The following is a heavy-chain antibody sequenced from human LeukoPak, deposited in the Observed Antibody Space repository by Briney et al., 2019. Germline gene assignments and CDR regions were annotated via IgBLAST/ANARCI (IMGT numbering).Heavy chain of an antibody. J-gene: IGHJ4*02. V-gene: IGHV3-7*01. D-gene: IGHD1-26*01. CDR1: GFTFNKYW. Sequence: GGSLRLSCAASGFTFNKYWMSWVRQAPGKGLEWVANIKQDGSEKDYVDSVKGRFTISRDNAKNSLYLQMNSLRAEDTAVYYCAREGAGGFDYWGQGTLVTVSS. CDR3: AREGAGGFDY. CDR2: IKQDGSEK.